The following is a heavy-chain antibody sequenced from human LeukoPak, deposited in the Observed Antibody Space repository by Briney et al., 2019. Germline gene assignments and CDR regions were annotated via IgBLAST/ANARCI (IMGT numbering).Heavy chain of an antibody. CDR3: ASYSSAGAFDI. CDR1: GGSISSYY. Sequence: PSETLSLTCTVSGGSISSYYWSWIRQPPGKGLEWIGYIYYSGSTNYNPSLRSRVTISVDTSKNQFSLKLSSVTAADTAVYYCASYSSAGAFDIWGQGTMVPVSS. D-gene: IGHD6-19*01. CDR2: IYYSGST. V-gene: IGHV4-59*01. J-gene: IGHJ3*02.